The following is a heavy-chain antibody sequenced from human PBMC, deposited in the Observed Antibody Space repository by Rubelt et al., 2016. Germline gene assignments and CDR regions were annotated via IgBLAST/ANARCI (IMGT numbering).Heavy chain of an antibody. Sequence: AMHWVRQAPGQRLEWMGWINAGNGNTKYSQKFQGRVTITRDTSASTAYMELSSLRSEDTAVYYCARDTGGCSGGSCYWDDAFDIWGQGTMVTVSS. CDR2: INAGNGNT. J-gene: IGHJ3*02. D-gene: IGHD2-15*01. V-gene: IGHV1-3*01. CDR3: ARDTGGCSGGSCYWDDAFDI. CDR1: A.